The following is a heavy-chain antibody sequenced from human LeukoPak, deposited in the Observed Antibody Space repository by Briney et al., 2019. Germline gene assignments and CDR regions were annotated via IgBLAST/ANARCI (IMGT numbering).Heavy chain of an antibody. J-gene: IGHJ6*03. Sequence: GGSLRLSXAASGFTFSSYAMHWVRQAPGKGLEYVSAISSNGGSTYYANSVKGRFTISRDNSKNTLYLQMGSLRAEDMAVYYCARGRKSYGSGSYYDNYYYMDVWGKGTTVTASS. CDR3: ARGRKSYGSGSYYDNYYYMDV. D-gene: IGHD3-10*01. CDR2: ISSNGGST. CDR1: GFTFSSYA. V-gene: IGHV3-64*01.